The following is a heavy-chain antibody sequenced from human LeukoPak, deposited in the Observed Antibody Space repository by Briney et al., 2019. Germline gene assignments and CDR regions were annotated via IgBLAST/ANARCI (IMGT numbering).Heavy chain of an antibody. Sequence: PSETLSLTCAVSGGSISSGGYSWSWIRQPPGKGLEWIGYIYYSGSTYYNPSLKSRVTISVDTSKNQFSLKLSSVTAADTAVYYCARDGTYYYAFDIWGQGTMVTVSS. CDR2: IYYSGST. CDR1: GGSISSGGYS. D-gene: IGHD3-10*01. J-gene: IGHJ3*02. V-gene: IGHV4-30-4*07. CDR3: ARDGTYYYAFDI.